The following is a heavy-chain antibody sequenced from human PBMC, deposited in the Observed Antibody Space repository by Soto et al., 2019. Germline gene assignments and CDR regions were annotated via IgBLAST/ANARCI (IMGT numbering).Heavy chain of an antibody. Sequence: EVQLVESGGGLVKPGGSLRLSCTASGFIFSNNWMSWVRKAPGKGLEWVARIKQDGSERYYVDSVKGRFTISRDNAKNSLYLQMNSLRVEDTAVYYCATRPHDNGGTRYFGVFDYWGQGALVSVSS. V-gene: IGHV3-7*01. CDR1: GFIFSNNW. D-gene: IGHD1-7*01. CDR2: IKQDGSER. J-gene: IGHJ4*02. CDR3: ATRPHDNGGTRYFGVFDY.